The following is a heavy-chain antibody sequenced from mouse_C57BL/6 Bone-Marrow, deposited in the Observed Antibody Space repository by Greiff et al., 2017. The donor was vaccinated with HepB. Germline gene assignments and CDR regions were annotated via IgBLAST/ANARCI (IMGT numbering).Heavy chain of an antibody. V-gene: IGHV1-18*01. CDR1: GYTFTDYN. Sequence: EVQLQQSGPELVKPGASVKIPCKASGYTFTDYNMDWVKQSHGKSLEWIGDINPNNGGTIYNQKFKGKATLTVDKSSSTAYMELRSLTSEDTAVYYCARSEYGNYVRDYAMDYWGQGTSVTVSS. J-gene: IGHJ4*01. CDR3: ARSEYGNYVRDYAMDY. D-gene: IGHD2-10*02. CDR2: INPNNGGT.